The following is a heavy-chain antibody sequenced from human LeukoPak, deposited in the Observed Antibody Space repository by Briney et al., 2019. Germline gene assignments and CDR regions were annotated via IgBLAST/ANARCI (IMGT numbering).Heavy chain of an antibody. D-gene: IGHD6-13*01. V-gene: IGHV3-21*04. CDR3: AKDKAAAGTFPSYYYYGMDV. Sequence: GGSLRLSCAASGFTFSSYSMNWVRQAPGKGLEWVSSISSSSSYIYYADSVKGRFTISRDNSKNTLYLQMNSLRAEDTAVYYCAKDKAAAGTFPSYYYYGMDVWGQGTTVTVSS. J-gene: IGHJ6*02. CDR1: GFTFSSYS. CDR2: ISSSSSYI.